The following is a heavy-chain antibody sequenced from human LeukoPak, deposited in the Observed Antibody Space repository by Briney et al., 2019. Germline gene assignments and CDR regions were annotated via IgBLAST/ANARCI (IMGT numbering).Heavy chain of an antibody. Sequence: GGSLRLSCAASGFIFSNAWMNWVRQAPGKGLEWVAVIWYDGSNKYYADSVKGRFTISRDNSKNTLYLQMNSLRAEDTAVYYCAKDLLGYCSSTSCSHPDYWGQGTLVTVSS. CDR2: IWYDGSNK. CDR3: AKDLLGYCSSTSCSHPDY. D-gene: IGHD2-2*01. V-gene: IGHV3-33*06. J-gene: IGHJ4*02. CDR1: GFIFSNAW.